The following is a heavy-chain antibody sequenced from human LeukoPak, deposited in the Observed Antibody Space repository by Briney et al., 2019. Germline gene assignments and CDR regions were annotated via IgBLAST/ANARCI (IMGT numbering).Heavy chain of an antibody. J-gene: IGHJ4*02. V-gene: IGHV4-34*01. CDR1: GGSFSGYY. D-gene: IGHD3-22*01. CDR2: INHSGST. CDR3: ARGYYDSSGYDY. Sequence: KASETLSLTCAVYGGSFSGYYWSWIRQPPGKGLEWIGEINHSGSTNYNPSLKSRVTISVDTSKNQFSLKLSSATAADTAVYYCARGYYDSSGYDYWGQGTLVTVSS.